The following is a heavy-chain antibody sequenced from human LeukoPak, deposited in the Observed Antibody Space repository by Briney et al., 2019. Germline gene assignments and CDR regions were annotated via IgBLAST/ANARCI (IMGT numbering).Heavy chain of an antibody. CDR3: ARGKAVAGTFDY. V-gene: IGHV4-39*07. CDR2: IYYSGST. D-gene: IGHD6-19*01. J-gene: IGHJ4*02. CDR1: GGSISSSSYY. Sequence: SETLSLTCTVSGGSISSSSYYWGWIRQPPGKGLEWIGSIYYSGSTYYNPSLKSRVTISVDKSKNQFSLKLSSVTAADTAVYYCARGKAVAGTFDYWGQGTLVTVSS.